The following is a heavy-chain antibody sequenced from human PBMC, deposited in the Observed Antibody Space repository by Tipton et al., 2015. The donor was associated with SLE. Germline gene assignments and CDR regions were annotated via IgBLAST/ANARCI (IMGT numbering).Heavy chain of an antibody. Sequence: TLSLTCAVYGGSFSGYYWSWIRQPPGKGLEWIGEINHSGSTNYNPSLKSRVTISVDTSKNQFSLKLSSVTAADTAVYYCASRSPERTSGWSRFDYWGQGTLVTVSS. CDR1: GGSFSGYY. CDR3: ASRSPERTSGWSRFDY. J-gene: IGHJ4*02. D-gene: IGHD6-19*01. V-gene: IGHV4-34*01. CDR2: INHSGST.